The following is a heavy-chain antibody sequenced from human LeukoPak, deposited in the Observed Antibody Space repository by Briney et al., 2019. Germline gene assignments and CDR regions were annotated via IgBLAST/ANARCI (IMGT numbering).Heavy chain of an antibody. V-gene: IGHV1-46*01. CDR2: IDPSGGST. D-gene: IGHD5-24*01. CDR1: GYTFTRYY. J-gene: IGHJ4*02. Sequence: ASVKVSCKASGYTFTRYYMHWVRQAPGQGLEWMGIIDPSGGSTSYAQNFQGGVTMTRDATTSTVYLELSSLRSEDTAVYYCARDLGEMPYHWGQGTLVTVSS. CDR3: ARDLGEMPYH.